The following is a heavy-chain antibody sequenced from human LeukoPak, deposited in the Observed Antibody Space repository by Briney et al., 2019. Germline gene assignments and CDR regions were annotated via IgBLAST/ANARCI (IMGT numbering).Heavy chain of an antibody. J-gene: IGHJ6*02. CDR1: GGSITNYY. CDR2: IYTSGST. V-gene: IGHV4-4*07. D-gene: IGHD2-2*01. CDR3: ARGCSSTSCWLRMDV. Sequence: SETLSLTCTVSGGSITNYYWSWIRQPAGKGLEWIGRIYTSGSTSYNPSLKSRVTMSVDTSKNQFSLKLSSVTAADTAVYYCARGCSSTSCWLRMDVWGQGTTVTVSS.